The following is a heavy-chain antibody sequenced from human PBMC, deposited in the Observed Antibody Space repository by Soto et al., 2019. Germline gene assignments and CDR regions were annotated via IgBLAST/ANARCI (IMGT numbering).Heavy chain of an antibody. CDR1: GGSFSGYH. CDR2: INPSGSI. J-gene: IGHJ4*02. V-gene: IGHV4-34*01. Sequence: VQLQQWGAGLLKPSETLSLTCAVYGGSFSGYHWSWFRQPPGKGLEWIGEINPSGSINYNPSLKSRVTISVDTSKNKFSLNLSSVTAADTAVYYCATFVGATTVTRGSPRDYWGQGTLVTVSS. D-gene: IGHD4-4*01. CDR3: ATFVGATTVTRGSPRDY.